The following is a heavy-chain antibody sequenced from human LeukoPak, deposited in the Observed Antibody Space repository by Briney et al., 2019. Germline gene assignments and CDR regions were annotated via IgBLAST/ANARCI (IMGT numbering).Heavy chain of an antibody. V-gene: IGHV1-2*02. CDR3: ARQSGTTAKEVNWFDP. D-gene: IGHD1-26*01. J-gene: IGHJ5*02. Sequence: GASVEVSCKASGYAFTGQYIHWVRQAPGQGLEWMGWINPSSGGTNIAQKFQGRLTMTRDTSISTAYMELSSLTSDDTAVYSCARQSGTTAKEVNWFDPWGQGTLVTASS. CDR1: GYAFTGQY. CDR2: INPSSGGT.